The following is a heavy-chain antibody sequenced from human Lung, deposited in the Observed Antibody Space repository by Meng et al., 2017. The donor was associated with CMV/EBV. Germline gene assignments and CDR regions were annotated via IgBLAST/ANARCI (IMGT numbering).Heavy chain of an antibody. CDR2: IYHSGST. D-gene: IGHD6-19*01. CDR1: GGSISSSNW. CDR3: ASFPPPGKQWLVTDY. J-gene: IGHJ4*02. Sequence: QAQRQEPGPGLVKPSGTLSLTCAVSGGSISSSNWWSWVRQPPGKGLEWIGEIYHSGSTNYNPSLKSRVTISVDKSKNQFSLKLSSVTAADTAVYYCASFPPPGKQWLVTDYWGQGTLVTVSS. V-gene: IGHV4-4*02.